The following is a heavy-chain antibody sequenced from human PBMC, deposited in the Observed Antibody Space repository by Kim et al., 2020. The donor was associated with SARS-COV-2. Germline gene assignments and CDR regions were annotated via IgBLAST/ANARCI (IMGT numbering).Heavy chain of an antibody. V-gene: IGHV1-2*02. Sequence: AQKFQGRVTMTRDTSISTAYMELSRLRSDDTAVYYCARAYYSSSSWPIDYWGQGTLVTVSS. CDR3: ARAYYSSSSWPIDY. J-gene: IGHJ4*02. D-gene: IGHD6-13*01.